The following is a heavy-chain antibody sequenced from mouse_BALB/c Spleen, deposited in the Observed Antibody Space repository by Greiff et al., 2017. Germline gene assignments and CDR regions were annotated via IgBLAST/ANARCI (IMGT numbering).Heavy chain of an antibody. J-gene: IGHJ3*01. V-gene: IGHV1-4*01. CDR2: INPSSGYT. Sequence: QVQLQQSGAELARPGASVKMSCKASGYTFTSYTMHWVKQRPGQGLEWIGYINPSSGYTNYNQKFKDKATLTADKSSSTAYMQLSSLTSEDSAVYYCARGSSPAWFAYWGQGTLVTVSA. D-gene: IGHD1-1*01. CDR3: ARGSSPAWFAY. CDR1: GYTFTSYT.